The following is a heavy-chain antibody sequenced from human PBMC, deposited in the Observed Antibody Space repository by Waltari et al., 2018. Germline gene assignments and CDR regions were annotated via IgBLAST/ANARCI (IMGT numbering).Heavy chain of an antibody. Sequence: QVQLQESGPGLVKPSETLSLTCTVSGGSISSYYWSWIRQPPGKGLAWIGYIYYSGSTNYNPSLKSRVTISVDTSKNQFSLKLSSVTAADTAVNYCARMDDSSGYYLGAFDIWGQGTMVTVSS. CDR3: ARMDDSSGYYLGAFDI. V-gene: IGHV4-59*01. D-gene: IGHD3-22*01. CDR1: GGSISSYY. J-gene: IGHJ3*02. CDR2: IYYSGST.